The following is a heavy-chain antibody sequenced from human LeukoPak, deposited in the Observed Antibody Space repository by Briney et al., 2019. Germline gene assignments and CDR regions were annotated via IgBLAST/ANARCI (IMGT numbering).Heavy chain of an antibody. Sequence: ASVKVSCKASGYTFTSYAMNWVRQAPGQGPEWMGWINTNTGNPTYAQGFTGRFVFSLDTSVSTAYLQISSLKAEDTAVYYCARDHGVTMVRGLITPTPDFDYWGQGTLVTVSS. CDR1: GYTFTSYA. CDR3: ARDHGVTMVRGLITPTPDFDY. V-gene: IGHV7-4-1*02. D-gene: IGHD3-10*01. CDR2: INTNTGNP. J-gene: IGHJ4*02.